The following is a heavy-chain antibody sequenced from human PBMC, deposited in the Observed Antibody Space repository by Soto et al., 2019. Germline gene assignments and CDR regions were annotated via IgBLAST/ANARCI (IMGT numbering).Heavy chain of an antibody. CDR1: GTALPPLG. Sequence: QVHLVQSGAEVKKPGASVKVSAKGLGTALPPLGITWVRQAPGQGLEWMGWISAHNGNTNYAQKLQGRVTVTRDTSTSTAYMELRSLRSDDTAVYYCARGRYGDYWGQGALVTVSS. CDR3: ARGRYGDY. D-gene: IGHD1-1*01. J-gene: IGHJ4*02. CDR2: ISAHNGNT. V-gene: IGHV1-18*01.